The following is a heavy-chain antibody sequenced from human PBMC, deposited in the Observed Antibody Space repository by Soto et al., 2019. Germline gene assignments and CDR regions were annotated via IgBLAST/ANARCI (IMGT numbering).Heavy chain of an antibody. D-gene: IGHD1-7*01. Sequence: QVQLVQSGAEVKKPASSVKVSCKASGGTFSSYAISWVRQAPGQGLEWMGGIIPIFGTAHYAHKFQGRVTIIAAESTSTAYMELSSLISEDTAVYYCARDGITGTTYYCYYGMDFWGQGTTVTVSS. CDR1: GGTFSSYA. J-gene: IGHJ6*02. V-gene: IGHV1-69*01. CDR3: ARDGITGTTYYCYYGMDF. CDR2: IIPIFGTA.